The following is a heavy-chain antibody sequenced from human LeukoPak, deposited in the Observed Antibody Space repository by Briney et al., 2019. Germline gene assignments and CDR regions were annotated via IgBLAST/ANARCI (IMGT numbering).Heavy chain of an antibody. Sequence: GASVKVSCKASGYTFTSYYMHWVRQAPGQGLEWMGAINPSGGSTSYAQKFQGRVTMTRDTSTSTVYMELSSLRSEDTAVYYCARDYCTNGICYPWTDWGQGTLVTVSS. V-gene: IGHV1-46*01. CDR3: ARDYCTNGICYPWTD. D-gene: IGHD2-8*01. CDR2: INPSGGST. J-gene: IGHJ4*02. CDR1: GYTFTSYY.